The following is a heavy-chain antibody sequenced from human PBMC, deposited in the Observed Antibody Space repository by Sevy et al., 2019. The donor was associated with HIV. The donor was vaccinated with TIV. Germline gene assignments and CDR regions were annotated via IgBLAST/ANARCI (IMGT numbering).Heavy chain of an antibody. Sequence: GGSLRLSCAGSGFTFGNYAMYWVRQSPGKGLEWVSGISWNSGSMGYADAGEGRFTISRDNAKNSLHLEMNSLRPEDTALYYCAKGVSGGNSGAAFDYWGQGTRVTVSS. J-gene: IGHJ4*02. D-gene: IGHD2-15*01. V-gene: IGHV3-9*01. CDR1: GFTFGNYA. CDR3: AKGVSGGNSGAAFDY. CDR2: ISWNSGSM.